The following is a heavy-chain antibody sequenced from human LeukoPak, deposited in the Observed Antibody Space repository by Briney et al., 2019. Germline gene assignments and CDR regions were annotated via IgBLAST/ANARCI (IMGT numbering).Heavy chain of an antibody. CDR3: AREWAAAGLDY. CDR1: GGSISSGGYY. D-gene: IGHD6-13*01. V-gene: IGHV4-30-2*01. Sequence: PSETLSLTCTVSGGSISSGGYYWSWIRQPPGKGLEWIGYIYHSGSTYYNPSLKSRVTISVDRSKNQFSLKLSSVTAADTAVYYCAREWAAAGLDYWGQGTLVTVSS. CDR2: IYHSGST. J-gene: IGHJ4*02.